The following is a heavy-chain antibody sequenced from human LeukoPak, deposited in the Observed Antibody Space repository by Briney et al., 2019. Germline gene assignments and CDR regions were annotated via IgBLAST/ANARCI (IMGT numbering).Heavy chain of an antibody. CDR2: ISWNSGSI. CDR1: GFTFDDYA. D-gene: IGHD5-24*01. Sequence: GGSLRLSCAASGFTFDDYAMHWVRQAPGKGLEWVSGISWNSGSIGYADSVKGRFTISRDNAKNSLYLQMNSLRGEDTAVYYCAREHNDYGDYWGQGTLVTVSS. J-gene: IGHJ4*02. CDR3: AREHNDYGDY. V-gene: IGHV3-9*01.